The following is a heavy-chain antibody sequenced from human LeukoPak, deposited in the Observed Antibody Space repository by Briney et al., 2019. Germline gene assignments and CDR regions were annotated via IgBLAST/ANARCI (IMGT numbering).Heavy chain of an antibody. CDR3: ARGNHPYYYGSGSYYTS. CDR1: GGSFSGYY. V-gene: IGHV4-34*01. CDR2: INHSGST. J-gene: IGHJ3*01. Sequence: SETLSLTCAVYGGSFSGYYWSWIRPPPGKGLEWIGEINHSGSTNYNTSLKSRVTISVDTSKNQFSLKLSSVTAADTAVYYCARGNHPYYYGSGSYYTSWGQGTMVTVSS. D-gene: IGHD3-10*01.